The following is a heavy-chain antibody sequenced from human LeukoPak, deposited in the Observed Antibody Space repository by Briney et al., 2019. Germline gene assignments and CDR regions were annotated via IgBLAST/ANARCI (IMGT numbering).Heavy chain of an antibody. J-gene: IGHJ5*02. CDR3: ARDRAYGSGSYWGWFDP. CDR2: IYYSGST. D-gene: IGHD3-10*01. CDR1: GGSIIRYY. Sequence: PSETLSLTCTLSGGSIIRYYWSWIRQPPAKGREWIGYIYYSGSTNYNPSLKSRVTISVDKSKNQFSLKLSSVTAADTDVYYCARDRAYGSGSYWGWFDPWGQGTLVTVSS. V-gene: IGHV4-59*01.